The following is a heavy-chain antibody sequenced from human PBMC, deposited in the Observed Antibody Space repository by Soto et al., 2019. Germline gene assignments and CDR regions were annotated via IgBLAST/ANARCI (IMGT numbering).Heavy chain of an antibody. CDR1: GYTFTSYV. CDR2: INPGNGNT. Sequence: ASVKVSCKASGYTFTSYVMHWVRQAPGQRLEWMGWINPGNGNTKYSQKFQGRVTITRDTSASTAYMELSSLTSEDTAVYFCARGVPATGQYFQHWGQGTLVTVSS. V-gene: IGHV1-3*01. D-gene: IGHD2-15*01. CDR3: ARGVPATGQYFQH. J-gene: IGHJ1*01.